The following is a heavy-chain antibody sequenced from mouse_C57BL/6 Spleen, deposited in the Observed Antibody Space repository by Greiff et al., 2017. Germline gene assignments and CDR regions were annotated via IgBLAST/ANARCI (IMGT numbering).Heavy chain of an antibody. V-gene: IGHV1-69*01. Sequence: VKLMESGAELVMPGASVKLSCKASGYTFTSYWMHWVKQRPGQGLEWIGEIDPSDSYTNYNQKFKGKSTLTVDKSSSTAYMPLSSLTSEDSAVYYCASYGSSYSWYLDVWGTGTTVTVSS. CDR3: ASYGSSYSWYLDV. J-gene: IGHJ1*03. CDR2: IDPSDSYT. CDR1: GYTFTSYW. D-gene: IGHD1-1*01.